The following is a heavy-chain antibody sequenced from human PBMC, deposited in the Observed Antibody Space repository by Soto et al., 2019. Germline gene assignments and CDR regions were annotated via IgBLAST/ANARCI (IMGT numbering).Heavy chain of an antibody. CDR2: IIPIFGTA. J-gene: IGHJ6*02. D-gene: IGHD3-3*01. CDR1: GGTFSSYS. Sequence: SVKVSCKASGGTFSSYSISWVLQAPGQGLEWMGGIIPIFGTANYAQKFQGRVTITADESTSTAYMELSSLRSEDTAVYYCARGGSTIFGVVIRPDYYYYYGMDVWGQGTTVTVSS. CDR3: ARGGSTIFGVVIRPDYYYYYGMDV. V-gene: IGHV1-69*13.